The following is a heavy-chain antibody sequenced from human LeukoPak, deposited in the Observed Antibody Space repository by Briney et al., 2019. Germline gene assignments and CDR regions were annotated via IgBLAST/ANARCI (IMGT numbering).Heavy chain of an antibody. CDR2: ISGSGGST. J-gene: IGHJ1*01. CDR3: AKLGELRYFQH. Sequence: GGFLRLSCAASGFTFSSYAMSWVRQAPGKGLEWVSAISGSGGSTYYADSVKGRFTISRDNSKNTLYLQVNSLRAEDTAVYYCAKLGELRYFQHWGQGTLVTVSS. CDR1: GFTFSSYA. D-gene: IGHD1-26*01. V-gene: IGHV3-23*01.